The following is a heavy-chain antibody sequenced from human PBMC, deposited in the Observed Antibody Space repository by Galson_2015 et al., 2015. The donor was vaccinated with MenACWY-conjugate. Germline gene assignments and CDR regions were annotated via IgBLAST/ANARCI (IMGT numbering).Heavy chain of an antibody. J-gene: IGHJ6*02. CDR1: GFTISSYW. Sequence: SLRLSCAAPGFTISSYWMTWVRQAPGKGLEWVANIKQDGSATYYVDSVKGRFTISRDNAKNSLYLQVSSLRVEDTAVYYCTRQPESYSHGMDVWGQGTTVTDSS. CDR2: IKQDGSAT. V-gene: IGHV3-7*03. D-gene: IGHD2-21*01. CDR3: TRQPESYSHGMDV.